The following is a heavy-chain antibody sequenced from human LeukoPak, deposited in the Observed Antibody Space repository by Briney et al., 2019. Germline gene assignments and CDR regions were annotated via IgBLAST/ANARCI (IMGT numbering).Heavy chain of an antibody. Sequence: PSETLSLTCTVSGGSISSYYWSWIRQPPGKGLEWIGDIYYSGSTNYNPSLKSRVTISVDTSKNQFSLKLSSVTAADTAVYYCARGYSYGSGSDYWGQGTLVTVSS. V-gene: IGHV4-59*01. CDR2: IYYSGST. J-gene: IGHJ4*02. CDR1: GGSISSYY. D-gene: IGHD5-18*01. CDR3: ARGYSYGSGSDY.